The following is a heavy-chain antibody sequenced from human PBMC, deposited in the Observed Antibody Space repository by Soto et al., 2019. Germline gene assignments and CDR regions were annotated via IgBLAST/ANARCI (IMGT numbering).Heavy chain of an antibody. CDR2: ISGSGGST. Sequence: HPGGSLRLSCAASGFTFSSYAMSWVRQAPGKGLEWVSAISGSGGSTYYADSVKGRFTISRDNSKNTLYLQMNILRAEDTAVYYCAKDPTCPVYSSGWYRVDTITDYWGQGTLVTVSS. J-gene: IGHJ4*02. CDR1: GFTFSSYA. CDR3: AKDPTCPVYSSGWYRVDTITDY. D-gene: IGHD6-19*01. V-gene: IGHV3-23*01.